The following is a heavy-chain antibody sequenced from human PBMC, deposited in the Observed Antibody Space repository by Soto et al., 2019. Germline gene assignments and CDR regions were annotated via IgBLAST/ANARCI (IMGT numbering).Heavy chain of an antibody. CDR2: IYYSGST. CDR3: AILYGDSTRRGMDV. J-gene: IGHJ6*02. CDR1: GGSISSGGYY. V-gene: IGHV4-31*03. Sequence: SETLSLTCTVSGGSISSGGYYWSWIRQHPGKGLEWIGYIYYSGSTYYNPSLKSRVTISVDTSKNQFSLKLSSVTAADTAVYYCAILYGDSTRRGMDVWGQGTTVTVSS. D-gene: IGHD4-17*01.